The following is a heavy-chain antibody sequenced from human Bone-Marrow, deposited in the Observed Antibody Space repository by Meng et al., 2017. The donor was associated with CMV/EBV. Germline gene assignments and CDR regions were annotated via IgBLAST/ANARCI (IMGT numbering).Heavy chain of an antibody. D-gene: IGHD4-17*01. CDR1: GYTFTGYY. CDR3: ARGEGYDYGDSFDY. J-gene: IGHJ4*02. CDR2: MNPNSGNT. V-gene: IGHV1-8*02. Sequence: ASVKVSCKASGYTFTGYYMYWVRQAPGQGLEWMGWMNPNSGNTGYAQKFQGRVTMTRNTSISTAYMELSSLRSEDTAVYYCARGEGYDYGDSFDYWGQGTLVTVSS.